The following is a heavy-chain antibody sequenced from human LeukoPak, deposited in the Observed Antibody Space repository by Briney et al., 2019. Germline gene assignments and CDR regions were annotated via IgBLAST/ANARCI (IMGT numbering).Heavy chain of an antibody. CDR3: AGNRIEVAGTDAFDS. J-gene: IGHJ3*02. D-gene: IGHD6-19*01. Sequence: GESLKISCKGSGYSFTSYWIGWVRQMPGKGLEWMGIIYPGDSDTRYSPSFQGQVTISADKSISTAYLQWSSLQASDTAIYYCAGNRIEVAGTDAFDSWGQGKWSPSLQ. V-gene: IGHV5-51*01. CDR1: GYSFTSYW. CDR2: IYPGDSDT.